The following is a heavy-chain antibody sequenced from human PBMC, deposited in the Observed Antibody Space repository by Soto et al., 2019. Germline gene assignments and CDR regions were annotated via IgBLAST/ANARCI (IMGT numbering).Heavy chain of an antibody. CDR1: GFSVTTNY. CDR3: AKNTPSSLQGWGFGMEV. D-gene: IGHD1-26*01. Sequence: EVQLVETGGGLIQPGGSLRLSCLASGFSVTTNYIIWVRQPPGKGLEWVSTTFTGGSTHYEDSVKGRFSISRDNSKNRVYLQMNNLRVEDTAVDYCAKNTPSSLQGWGFGMEVWGQGTTVSVS. J-gene: IGHJ6*02. V-gene: IGHV3-53*02. CDR2: TFTGGST.